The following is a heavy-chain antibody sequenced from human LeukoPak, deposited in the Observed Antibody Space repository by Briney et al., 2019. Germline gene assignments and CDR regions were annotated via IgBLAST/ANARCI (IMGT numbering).Heavy chain of an antibody. CDR2: IYYSGST. V-gene: IGHV4-39*07. D-gene: IGHD6-19*01. J-gene: IGHJ4*02. CDR3: ARDGGWYGVAYGSTDY. CDR1: GGSISSSSYY. Sequence: SETLSLTCTVSGGSISSSSYYWGWIRQPPGKGLEWIGSIYYSGSTYYNPSLKSRVTISVDTSKNQFSLKLSSVTAADTAVYYCARDGGWYGVAYGSTDYWGQGTLVTVSS.